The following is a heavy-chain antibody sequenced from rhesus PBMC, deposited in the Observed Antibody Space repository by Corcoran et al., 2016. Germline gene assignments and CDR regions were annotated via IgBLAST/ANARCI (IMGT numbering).Heavy chain of an antibody. CDR2: IYGSSRSA. J-gene: IGHJ4*01. CDR3: ARDALPGSVEPYYVDY. D-gene: IGHD7-45*01. CDR1: GGSSSDNYL. V-gene: IGHV4S10*01. Sequence: QVQLQASGPGVVQPSETLSLTCSVSGGSSSDNYLSSWLLPSPGPGLVWIGYIYGSSRSANYNPSRKSRVTISKDSSKNQISLRWSSVTAADTAVYYCARDALPGSVEPYYVDYWGQGVLVTVSS.